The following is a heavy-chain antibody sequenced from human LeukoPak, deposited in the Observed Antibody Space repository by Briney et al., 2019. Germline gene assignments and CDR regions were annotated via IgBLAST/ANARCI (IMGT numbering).Heavy chain of an antibody. J-gene: IGHJ4*02. CDR2: ISSNGGST. V-gene: IGHV3-64D*09. CDR3: VKGYCSSISCYGDY. Sequence: GGSLRLSCSASGFTFSSYAMHWVRQAPGKGLEYVSAISSNGGSTYHADSVKGRLTISRDNSKNTLYLQMSSLRAEDTAVYYCVKGYCSSISCYGDYWGQGTLVTVSS. CDR1: GFTFSSYA. D-gene: IGHD2-2*01.